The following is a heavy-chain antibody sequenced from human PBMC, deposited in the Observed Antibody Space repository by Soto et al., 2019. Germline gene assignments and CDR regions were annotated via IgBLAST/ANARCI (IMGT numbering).Heavy chain of an antibody. J-gene: IGHJ4*02. CDR2: ISGSGGST. D-gene: IGHD4-17*01. V-gene: IGHV3-23*01. CDR3: AKDKDYGDFVDY. Sequence: PGGSLRLSCSASGFTFSSYAMSWVRQAPGKGLEWVSAISGSGGSTYYADSVKGRFTISRDNSKNTLYLQMNSLRAEDTAVYYCAKDKDYGDFVDYWGQGTLVTVSS. CDR1: GFTFSSYA.